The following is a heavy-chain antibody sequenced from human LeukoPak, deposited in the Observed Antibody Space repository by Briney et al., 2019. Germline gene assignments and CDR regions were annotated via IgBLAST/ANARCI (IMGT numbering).Heavy chain of an antibody. Sequence: SETLSLTCAVYGGSFSGYYWGWIRQPPGKGLEWIGSIYYSGSTYYNPSLKSRVTISVDTSKNQFSLKLSSVTAADTAVYYCVVILCSSTSCSYFDYWGQGTLVTVSS. V-gene: IGHV4-39*01. D-gene: IGHD2-2*01. CDR2: IYYSGST. CDR1: GGSFSGYY. CDR3: VVILCSSTSCSYFDY. J-gene: IGHJ4*02.